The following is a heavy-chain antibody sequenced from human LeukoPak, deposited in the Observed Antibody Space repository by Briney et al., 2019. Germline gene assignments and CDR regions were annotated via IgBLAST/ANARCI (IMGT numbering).Heavy chain of an antibody. CDR3: ARAPSFRFDP. V-gene: IGHV1-46*01. J-gene: IGHJ5*02. CDR2: INPSGGST. CDR1: GYTFTSYY. D-gene: IGHD3-3*02. Sequence: ASVKVSCKASGYTFTSYYMHWGRQPPGQGLEWMGIINPSGGSTSYEHKFQSRVTMTRDPSTSTVYMELSSLRSEDTAVYYCARAPSFRFDPWGQGTLVTVSS.